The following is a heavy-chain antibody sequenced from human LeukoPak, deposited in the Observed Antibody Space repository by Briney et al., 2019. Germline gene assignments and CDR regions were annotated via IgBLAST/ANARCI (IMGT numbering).Heavy chain of an antibody. CDR3: ARGPSTRGSSWYPFHMDV. J-gene: IGHJ6*03. CDR1: GFTFSSYD. V-gene: IGHV3-13*01. Sequence: GGSLRLSCAASGFTFSSYDMHWVRQATGKGLEWVSAIGTAGDTYYPGSVKGRFTISRENAKNSLYLQMNSLRAGDTAVYYCARGPSTRGSSWYPFHMDVWGKGTTVTVSS. D-gene: IGHD6-13*01. CDR2: IGTAGDT.